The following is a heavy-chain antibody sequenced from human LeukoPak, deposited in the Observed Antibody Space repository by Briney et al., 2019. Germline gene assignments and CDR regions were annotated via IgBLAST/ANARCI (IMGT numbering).Heavy chain of an antibody. Sequence: PGGSLRLSCAASGFPFSNYPMHWVRQAPGKGLEWVAMISSDASNKDYTDSVKGRFTISRDNSKNMLYLQMNSLRAEDTAIYYCVLAEYWGQGTLVTVSS. D-gene: IGHD3-3*02. V-gene: IGHV3-30*04. J-gene: IGHJ4*02. CDR3: VLAEY. CDR1: GFPFSNYP. CDR2: ISSDASNK.